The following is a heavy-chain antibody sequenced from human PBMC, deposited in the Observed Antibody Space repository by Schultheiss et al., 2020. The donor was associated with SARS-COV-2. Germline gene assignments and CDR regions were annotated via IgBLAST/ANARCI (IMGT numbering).Heavy chain of an antibody. CDR2: INHSGST. Sequence: ESLKISCAASGFTFSSYGMHWVRQPPGKGLEWIGEINHSGSTNYNPSLKSRVTISVDTSKNQFSLKLSSVTAADTAVYYCARGAMGWQQWLVRFDYWGQGTLVTVSS. D-gene: IGHD6-19*01. CDR3: ARGAMGWQQWLVRFDY. J-gene: IGHJ4*02. V-gene: IGHV4-34*01. CDR1: GFTFSSYG.